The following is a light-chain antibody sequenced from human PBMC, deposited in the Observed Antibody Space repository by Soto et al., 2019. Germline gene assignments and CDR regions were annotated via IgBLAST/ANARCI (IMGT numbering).Light chain of an antibody. CDR2: EVT. V-gene: IGLV2-14*01. CDR1: GSDVVRYNY. J-gene: IGLJ2*01. Sequence: QSVLTQPASVSGSPGQSITISCTGTGSDVVRYNYVSWYQQHPGKAPKLLIYEVTYRPSGVSTRFSASKSGSTASLTISGIQAEDEADSYCSSYSTTSSPHVLFGGGTKSPS. CDR3: SSYSTTSSPHVL.